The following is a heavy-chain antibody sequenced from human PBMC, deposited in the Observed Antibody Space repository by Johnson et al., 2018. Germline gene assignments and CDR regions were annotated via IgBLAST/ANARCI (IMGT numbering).Heavy chain of an antibody. CDR3: AALSDGGWLGAFDI. V-gene: IGHV1-58*01. CDR1: GFTFTSSA. CDR2: IVVGSGNT. J-gene: IGHJ3*02. D-gene: IGHD3-22*01. Sequence: QLVQSGPEVKKPGTSVKVSCKASGFTFTSSAVQWVRQARGQRLEWIGWIVVGSGNTHYAQKFQERVTLTRDMSTSTAYMELSSLGSEDAAVYYCAALSDGGWLGAFDIWGQGTMVTVSS.